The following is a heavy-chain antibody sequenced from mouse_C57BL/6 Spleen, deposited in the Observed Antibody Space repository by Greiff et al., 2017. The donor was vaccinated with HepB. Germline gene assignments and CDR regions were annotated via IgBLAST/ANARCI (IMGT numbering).Heavy chain of an antibody. J-gene: IGHJ2*01. V-gene: IGHV1-82*01. Sequence: VQLQQSGPELVKPGASVKISCKASGYAFSSSWMNWVKQRPGKGLEWIGRVYPGDGDTNYNGKFKGKATLTADKSSSTAYMQLSSLTSEDSAVYFCARWYYGSSYFDYWGQGTTLTVSS. D-gene: IGHD1-1*01. CDR2: VYPGDGDT. CDR3: ARWYYGSSYFDY. CDR1: GYAFSSSW.